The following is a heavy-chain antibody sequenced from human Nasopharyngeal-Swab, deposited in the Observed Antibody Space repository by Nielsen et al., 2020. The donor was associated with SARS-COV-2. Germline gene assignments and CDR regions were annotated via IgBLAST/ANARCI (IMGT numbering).Heavy chain of an antibody. D-gene: IGHD3-16*02. CDR2: IYYSGST. Sequence: WIRQPPGKGLEWIGYIYYSGSTNYNPSLKSRVTISVDTSKNQFSLKLSSVTAADTAVYYCARARDYVWGSYRYGRGPHDAFDIWGQGTMVTVSS. CDR3: ARARDYVWGSYRYGRGPHDAFDI. J-gene: IGHJ3*02. V-gene: IGHV4-59*01.